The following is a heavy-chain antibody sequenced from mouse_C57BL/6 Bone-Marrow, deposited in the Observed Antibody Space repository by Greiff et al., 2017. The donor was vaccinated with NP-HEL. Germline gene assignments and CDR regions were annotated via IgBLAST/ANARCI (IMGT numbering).Heavy chain of an antibody. V-gene: IGHV2-2*01. D-gene: IGHD3-2*02. CDR3: ASRKTAQASWFAY. J-gene: IGHJ3*01. CDR2: IWSGGST. CDR1: GFSLTSYG. Sequence: VQLMESGPGLVQPSQSLSITCTVSGFSLTSYGVHWVRQSPGKGLEWLGVIWSGGSTDYNAAFISRLSISKDNSKSQVFFKMNSLQADDTAIYYCASRKTAQASWFAYWGQGTLVTVSA.